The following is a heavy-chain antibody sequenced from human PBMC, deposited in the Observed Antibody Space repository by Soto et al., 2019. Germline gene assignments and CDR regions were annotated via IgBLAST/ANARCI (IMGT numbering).Heavy chain of an antibody. CDR2: IYYSGNT. D-gene: IGHD7-27*01. Sequence: QLQLQESGPGLVKPSETLSLNCTVSGGSVSSSNYYWGWVRQPPWKGLEWIGGIYYSGNTYYNPYRKSRDTISVETSEKQYSLKLSSVTAEDTAVFYCARRYWGRYIDLWGRGTLVTVSS. J-gene: IGHJ2*01. CDR1: GGSVSSSNYY. V-gene: IGHV4-39*01. CDR3: ARRYWGRYIDL.